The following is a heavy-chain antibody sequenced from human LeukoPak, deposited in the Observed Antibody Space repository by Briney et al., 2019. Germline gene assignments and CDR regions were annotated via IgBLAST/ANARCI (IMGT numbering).Heavy chain of an antibody. CDR2: IDTTSHNV. CDR3: ALSRINSGYYYGVDV. CDR1: GFIFSDYY. Sequence: GGSLRLSCAASGFIFSDYYMPWIRQAPGEGLDWGSYIDTTSHNVFYAGSVKGRFTMSRDNAKNSLYLQMNSLRAEDSGVYYCALSRINSGYYYGVDVWGQGTTVTVSS. V-gene: IGHV3-11*01. D-gene: IGHD1-1*01. J-gene: IGHJ6*02.